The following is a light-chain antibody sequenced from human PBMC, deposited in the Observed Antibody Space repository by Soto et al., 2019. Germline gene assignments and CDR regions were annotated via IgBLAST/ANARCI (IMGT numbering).Light chain of an antibody. J-gene: IGLJ2*01. V-gene: IGLV2-8*01. CDR2: DVD. CDR1: TSDVGGYNY. Sequence: QSVLTQPPSASGSPGQSVTISCTGTTSDVGGYNYVSWYQQHPGKAPKLLVYDVDKRPSGVPDRFSGSKSGNTASLTVSGLQAEDEADYYCSSYVGSNFHVLFGGEIKLTVL. CDR3: SSYVGSNFHVL.